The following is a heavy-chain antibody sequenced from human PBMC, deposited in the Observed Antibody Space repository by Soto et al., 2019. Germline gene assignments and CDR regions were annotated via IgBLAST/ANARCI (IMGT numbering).Heavy chain of an antibody. CDR2: IYTGGSR. CDR3: ARGPGSNYFDY. Sequence: PGGSLRLSCAASGFTISSNYMSWVRQAPGKGLEWVSVIYTGGSRYYADSVKGRFSISRDNSKNTLYLQMNSLRAEDTAVYYCARGPGSNYFDYWGQGTLVTVSS. D-gene: IGHD6-13*01. CDR1: GFTISSNY. J-gene: IGHJ4*02. V-gene: IGHV3-66*01.